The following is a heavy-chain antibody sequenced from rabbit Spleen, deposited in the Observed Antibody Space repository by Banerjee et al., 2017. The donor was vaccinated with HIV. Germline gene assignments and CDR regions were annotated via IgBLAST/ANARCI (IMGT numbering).Heavy chain of an antibody. Sequence: QEQLVESGGGLVKPEGSLTLTCTVSGFDFSINYVMRWVRQAPGKGLEWIASIYPSNGVTYYANWAKGRFTISKTSSTTVTLQMTSLTAADTATYFCASDIYGYGGFSLWGPGTLVTVS. CDR1: GFDFSINYV. J-gene: IGHJ6*01. CDR3: ASDIYGYGGFSL. V-gene: IGHV1S45*01. D-gene: IGHD6-1*01. CDR2: IYPSNGVT.